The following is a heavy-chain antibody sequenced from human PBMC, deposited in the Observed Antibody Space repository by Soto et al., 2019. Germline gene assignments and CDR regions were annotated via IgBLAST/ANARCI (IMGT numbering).Heavy chain of an antibody. V-gene: IGHV3-53*01. CDR1: GFTVSSNY. CDR2: IYSSGST. CDR3: ARDSGYDY. Sequence: PGGSLRLSCAASGFTVSSNYMSWVRQAPGKGLEWVSVIYSSGSTYYADSVKGRFTISRDNSKNTLYLQMNSLRVEDKAVYYCARDSGYDYWGQGTLVTVSS. D-gene: IGHD5-18*01. J-gene: IGHJ4*02.